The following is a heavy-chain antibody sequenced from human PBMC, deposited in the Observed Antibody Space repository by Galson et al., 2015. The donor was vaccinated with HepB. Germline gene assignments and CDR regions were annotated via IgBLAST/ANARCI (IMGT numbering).Heavy chain of an antibody. Sequence: SLRLSCAASGFTVSSYAMHWVRQAPGKGLEWVAVISYDGSNKYYADSVKGRFTISRDNSKNTLYLQMNSLRAEDTAVYYCARDWGGSSGWHPWGQGTLVTVSS. CDR3: ARDWGGSSGWHP. CDR1: GFTVSSYA. CDR2: ISYDGSNK. J-gene: IGHJ5*02. D-gene: IGHD6-19*01. V-gene: IGHV3-30*04.